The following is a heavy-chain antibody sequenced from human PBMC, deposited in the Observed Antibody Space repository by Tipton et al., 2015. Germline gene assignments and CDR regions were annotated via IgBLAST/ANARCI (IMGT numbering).Heavy chain of an antibody. CDR2: IYHSGTT. CDR3: ARGGSPIIEMAYHHYGLDV. D-gene: IGHD5-24*01. J-gene: IGHJ6*02. CDR1: GGSFYTYY. V-gene: IGHV4-34*01. Sequence: TLSLTCSLSGGSFYTYYGTWIRQPPGQGLEWIVEIYHSGTTNYNPSLRGRFTISLRASKTQLSLKVDSVTAADTAIYYCARGGSPIIEMAYHHYGLDVWGQGTTVTVSS.